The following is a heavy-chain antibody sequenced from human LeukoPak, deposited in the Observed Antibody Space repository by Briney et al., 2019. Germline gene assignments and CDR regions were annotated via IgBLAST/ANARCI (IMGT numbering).Heavy chain of an antibody. J-gene: IGHJ4*02. V-gene: IGHV4-34*01. CDR2: INHSGST. Sequence: SETLFLTCAVYGGSFSGYYWSWIRQPPGKGLEWIGEINHSGSTNYNPSLKSRVTISVDTSKNQFSLKLSSVTAADTAVYYCARVGYGSGSYFVRSLFDYWGQGTLVTVSS. D-gene: IGHD3-10*01. CDR3: ARVGYGSGSYFVRSLFDY. CDR1: GGSFSGYY.